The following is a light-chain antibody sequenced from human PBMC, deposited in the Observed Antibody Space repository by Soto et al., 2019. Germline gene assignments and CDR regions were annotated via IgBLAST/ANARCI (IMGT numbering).Light chain of an antibody. CDR3: HQYGSSPT. CDR1: QSVSSSS. CDR2: GAS. J-gene: IGKJ5*01. Sequence: EIVLTQSPGTVSLSPGERATLSCRASQSVSSSSLAWYHQKLGQPPRLLIYGASSRATGIPDRFSGSGSGTDFTLTISRLEPEDFAVYYCHQYGSSPTFGQGTRLEIK. V-gene: IGKV3-20*01.